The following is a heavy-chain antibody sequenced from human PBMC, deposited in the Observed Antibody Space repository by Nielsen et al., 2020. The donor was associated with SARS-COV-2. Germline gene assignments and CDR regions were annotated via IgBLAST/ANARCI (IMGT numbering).Heavy chain of an antibody. CDR2: IIPIFGTA. CDR1: GGTFSSYA. J-gene: IGHJ6*03. V-gene: IGHV1-69*13. D-gene: IGHD1-26*01. Sequence: SVKVSCKASGGTFSSYAISWVRQAPGQGLEWMGGIIPIFGTANYAQKFQGRVTITADESTSTAYMELSSLRSEDTAVYYCARDGGKELLPYYYMDVWGKGTTVTVSS. CDR3: ARDGGKELLPYYYMDV.